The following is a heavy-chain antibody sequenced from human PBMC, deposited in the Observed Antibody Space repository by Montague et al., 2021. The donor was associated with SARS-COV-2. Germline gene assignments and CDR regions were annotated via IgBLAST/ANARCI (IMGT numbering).Heavy chain of an antibody. CDR1: GDSISSSNW. V-gene: IGHV4-4*02. CDR3: ARSRGNLQWPFYYYYGMDV. CDR2: IYHSGST. J-gene: IGHJ6*01. D-gene: IGHD6-19*01. Sequence: SETLSLTSAVSGDSISSSNWWSWVRQPPGKGLEWIGEIYHSGSTNYNPSLKSRVTISVDKSKTQFSLKLSSVTAADTAVYYCARSRGNLQWPFYYYYGMDVWGQGTTVTVSS.